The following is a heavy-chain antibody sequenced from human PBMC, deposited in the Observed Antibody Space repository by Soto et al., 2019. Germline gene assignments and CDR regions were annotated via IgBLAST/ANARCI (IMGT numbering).Heavy chain of an antibody. CDR2: IYWNDDK. V-gene: IGHV2-5*01. Sequence: SGPTLVNPTQTLTLTCTFSGFSLSTSGVGVGWIRQPPGKALEWLALIYWNDDKRYSPSLKSRLTITKDTSKNQVVPTSTNMDPVDTATYYCPQLPGSDFWSGYYIASGGYYYYGMDVWGQGTTVTVSS. D-gene: IGHD3-3*01. CDR1: GFSLSTSGVG. J-gene: IGHJ6*02. CDR3: PQLPGSDFWSGYYIASGGYYYYGMDV.